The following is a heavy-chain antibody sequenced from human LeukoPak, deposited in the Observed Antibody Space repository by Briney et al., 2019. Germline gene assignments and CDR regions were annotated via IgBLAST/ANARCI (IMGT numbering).Heavy chain of an antibody. D-gene: IGHD2-8*02. J-gene: IGHJ6*03. CDR2: IYSSGST. V-gene: IGHV4-4*07. CDR3: ARDMSGYYYYYMDV. CDR1: GGSISSYY. Sequence: PSETLSLTCTVSGGSISSYYWSWIRQPAGKGLEWIGRIYSSGSTNYNPSLKSRVTMSVDTSKNQFSLKLSSVTAADTAVYYCARDMSGYYYYYMDVWGKGTTVTISS.